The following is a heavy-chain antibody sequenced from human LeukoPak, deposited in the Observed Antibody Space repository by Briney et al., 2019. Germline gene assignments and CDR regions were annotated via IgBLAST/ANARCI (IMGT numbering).Heavy chain of an antibody. CDR1: GGSFSGYY. V-gene: IGHV4-34*01. CDR3: ANIVVVPAAMSGTGWFDH. Sequence: PSETLSLTCAVYGGSFSGYYWSWLRQPPGKGLEWIGEINHSGSTNYNPSLKSRVTISVDTSKNQFSLKLSSVTAADAAVYYCANIVVVPAAMSGTGWFDHWGQGTLVTVSS. J-gene: IGHJ5*02. D-gene: IGHD2-2*01. CDR2: INHSGST.